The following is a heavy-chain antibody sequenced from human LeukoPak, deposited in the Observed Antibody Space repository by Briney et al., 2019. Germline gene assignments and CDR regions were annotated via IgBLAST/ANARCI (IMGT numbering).Heavy chain of an antibody. CDR2: ISGSGGST. J-gene: IGHJ4*02. Sequence: GGSLRLSCAASGFIFSSYGVSWVRQAPGKGLEWVSAISGSGGSTYYADSVKGRFTIPRDNSKNTLYLQMNSLRAEDTAVYYCAKDFHYYGSGSYPVFDYWGQGTLVTVSS. V-gene: IGHV3-23*01. D-gene: IGHD3-10*01. CDR1: GFIFSSYG. CDR3: AKDFHYYGSGSYPVFDY.